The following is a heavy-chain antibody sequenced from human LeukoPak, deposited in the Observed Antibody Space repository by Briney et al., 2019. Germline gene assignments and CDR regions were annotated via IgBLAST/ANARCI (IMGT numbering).Heavy chain of an antibody. CDR1: GYTFISYG. V-gene: IGHV1-18*01. CDR3: ARTLYYYYYYMDV. Sequence: ASVKVSCKASGYTFISYGISWVRQAPGQGLEWMGWISAYNGNTKYVQKLQGRVTMTTDTSTSTAYMELRGLTSDDTAVYYCARTLYYYYYYMDVWGKGTTVTVSS. CDR2: ISAYNGNT. J-gene: IGHJ6*03.